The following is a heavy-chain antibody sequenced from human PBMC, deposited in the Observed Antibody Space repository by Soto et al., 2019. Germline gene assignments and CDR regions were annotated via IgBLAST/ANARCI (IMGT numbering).Heavy chain of an antibody. V-gene: IGHV4-59*08. CDR2: ISYSGST. Sequence: QVQLQESGPGLVKPSETLSLTCTVSGGSLSNYYWSWIRQPPGKGLEWIGYISYSGSTNYNPSLKSRVTMSLHTSTRQFSLTLPSVTAAHAAFYYCARLSGSGWYTAAYSGQGTLVTVSS. CDR3: ARLSGSGWYTAAY. J-gene: IGHJ4*02. D-gene: IGHD6-19*01. CDR1: GGSLSNYY.